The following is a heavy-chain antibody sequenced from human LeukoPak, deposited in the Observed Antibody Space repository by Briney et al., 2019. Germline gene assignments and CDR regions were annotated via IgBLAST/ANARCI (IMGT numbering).Heavy chain of an antibody. CDR3: ARETYYYDSSGYYPTTRQTGYFDY. Sequence: PSQTLSLTCTVSGGSISSGGYYWSWIRQHPGKGLEWIGYIYYSGSTYYNPSLKSRVTISVDTSKNQFSLKLSSVTAADTAVYYCARETYYYDSSGYYPTTRQTGYFDYWGQGTLVTVSS. V-gene: IGHV4-31*03. D-gene: IGHD3-22*01. CDR1: GGSISSGGYY. J-gene: IGHJ4*02. CDR2: IYYSGST.